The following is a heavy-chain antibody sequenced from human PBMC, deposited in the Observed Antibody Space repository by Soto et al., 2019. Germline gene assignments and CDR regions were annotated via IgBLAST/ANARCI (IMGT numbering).Heavy chain of an antibody. V-gene: IGHV3-23*01. CDR3: AKDSAIFGVVADCMDV. CDR1: GFTFSSYA. CDR2: ISGSGGST. Sequence: PGGSLRLSCAASGFTFSSYAMSWVRQAPGKGLEWVSAISGSGGSTYYADSVKGRFTISRDNSKNTLYLQMNSLRAEDTAVYYCAKDSAIFGVVADCMDVWGQGTTVTVSS. D-gene: IGHD3-3*01. J-gene: IGHJ6*02.